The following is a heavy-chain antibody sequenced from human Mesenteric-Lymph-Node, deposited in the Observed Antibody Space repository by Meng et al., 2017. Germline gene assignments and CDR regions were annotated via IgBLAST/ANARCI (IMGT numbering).Heavy chain of an antibody. Sequence: ETLSLTCAVSDYSISSGYYWSWIRQPPGKGLEWVSSISGSGDYTYYTGSVKGRFTVSRDNSKNTLNLLMSSLRAEDTAVYFCAKEEGYCSGGSCYPLDSWGQGTLVTVSS. J-gene: IGHJ4*02. V-gene: IGHV3-23*01. D-gene: IGHD2-15*01. CDR1: DYSISSGYY. CDR3: AKEEGYCSGGSCYPLDS. CDR2: ISGSGDYT.